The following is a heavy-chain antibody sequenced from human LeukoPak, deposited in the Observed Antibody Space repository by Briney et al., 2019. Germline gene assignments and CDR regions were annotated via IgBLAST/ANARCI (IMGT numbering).Heavy chain of an antibody. CDR1: GFTFGDYA. CDR3: TGAGRYCSGGSCYSFY. Sequence: GGSLRLSCTASGFTFGDYAMSWFRQAPGEGLEWVGFIRRKAHGGTTEYAASVKGRFTISRDDSKSIAYLQMDSLKTEDTAVYYCTGAGRYCSGGSCYSFYWGQGTLVTVSS. CDR2: IRRKAHGGTT. V-gene: IGHV3-49*03. J-gene: IGHJ4*02. D-gene: IGHD2-15*01.